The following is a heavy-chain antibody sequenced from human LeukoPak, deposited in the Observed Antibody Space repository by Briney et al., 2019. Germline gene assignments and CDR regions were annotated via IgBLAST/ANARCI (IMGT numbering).Heavy chain of an antibody. D-gene: IGHD3-22*01. CDR2: IYYSGST. CDR3: ARVKYYYDSSGPLSDAFDI. V-gene: IGHV4-30-4*01. CDR1: VGSISSGDYS. J-gene: IGHJ3*02. Sequence: SQTLSLTCTVSVGSISSGDYSWSWIRQPPGKGLEWIWYIYYSGSTYYNPCLKSRVTISVDTSKNQFSLKLSSVTAADTAVYYCARVKYYYDSSGPLSDAFDIWGQGTMVTVSS.